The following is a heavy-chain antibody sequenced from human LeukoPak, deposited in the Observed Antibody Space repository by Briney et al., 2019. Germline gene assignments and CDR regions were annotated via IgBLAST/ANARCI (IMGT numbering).Heavy chain of an antibody. J-gene: IGHJ5*02. V-gene: IGHV3-74*01. D-gene: IGHD4-11*01. CDR2: LGTDGTYT. CDR3: VRDPSNSGNWFDL. Sequence: GGSLRLSCAASGFTVRDYWMHWVRQAPGQGLVWVSRLGTDGTYTNYADSVTGRFTISRDNAKNTLYLQMDSLRAEDTSFYYCVRDPSNSGNWFDLWGQGTLVTVSS. CDR1: GFTVRDYW.